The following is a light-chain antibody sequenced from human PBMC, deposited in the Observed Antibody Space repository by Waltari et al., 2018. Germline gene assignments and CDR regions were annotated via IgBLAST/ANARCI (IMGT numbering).Light chain of an antibody. CDR1: QDISNY. Sequence: DIQMTQSPSSLSASVADRVPITCQASQDISNYLNWYQQKPRKGPKLLIYDASNLETGVPSRFSGSGSGTDFTFTISSLQPEDIATYYYQQYDNLPPSFTFGPGTKVDIK. CDR2: DAS. J-gene: IGKJ3*01. CDR3: QQYDNLPPSFT. V-gene: IGKV1-33*01.